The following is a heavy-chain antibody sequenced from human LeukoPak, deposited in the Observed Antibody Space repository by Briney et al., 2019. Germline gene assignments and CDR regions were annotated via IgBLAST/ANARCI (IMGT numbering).Heavy chain of an antibody. V-gene: IGHV4-39*01. D-gene: IGHD5-24*01. J-gene: IGHJ4*02. CDR2: IYYSGGT. CDR1: GGSISSSSYY. Sequence: SETLSLTCTVSGGSISSSSYYWGWIRQPPGEGLEWIRMIYYSGGTYYNLSLKSRVTISLDTSKNQFSLKPSSVTAADTAVYYCARVGRWLPIDYWGQGTLVTVSS. CDR3: ARVGRWLPIDY.